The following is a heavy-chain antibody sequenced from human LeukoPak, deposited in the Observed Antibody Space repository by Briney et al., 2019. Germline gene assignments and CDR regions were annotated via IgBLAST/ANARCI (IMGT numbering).Heavy chain of an antibody. V-gene: IGHV3-23*01. CDR2: ISGSGGST. CDR3: AYSSSWYSDY. J-gene: IGHJ4*02. Sequence: QTGGSLRLSCAAPGGTFSSYDMSWVRQAPWKRLERVSAISGSGGSTYYADSVKGRFTISRDNSKNTLYLQMNSLRAEDTAVYYCAYSSSWYSDYWGQGTLVTVSS. D-gene: IGHD6-13*01. CDR1: GGTFSSYD.